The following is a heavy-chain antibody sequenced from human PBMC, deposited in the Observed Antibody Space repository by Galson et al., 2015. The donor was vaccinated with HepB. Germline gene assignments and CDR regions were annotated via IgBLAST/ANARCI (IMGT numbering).Heavy chain of an antibody. D-gene: IGHD6-13*01. V-gene: IGHV3-23*01. Sequence: SLRLSCAASGFTFSSYAMSWVRQAPGKGLEWVSAISASGGNTYYADSVKGRFTISRDTSKNTLYLQMNSLRAEDTAVYFCARISPPGQQLIYWGQGALVTVSS. CDR2: ISASGGNT. J-gene: IGHJ4*02. CDR1: GFTFSSYA. CDR3: ARISPPGQQLIY.